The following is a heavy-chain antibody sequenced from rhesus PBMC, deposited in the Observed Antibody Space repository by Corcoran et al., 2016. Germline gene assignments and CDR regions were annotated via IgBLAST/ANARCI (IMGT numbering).Heavy chain of an antibody. J-gene: IGHJ4*01. CDR2: FEPEAGEA. V-gene: IGHV1-111*01. D-gene: IGHD4-23*01. Sequence: EVQLVQSGAEVKKPGASVKISCKASGYTFTDYYLHWVRQAPGKGLEWVGPFEPEAGEAAYAQKFQDRITITRDTSTDTGYMELSSLRSEDTAVYSCATLRGYSNYDYWGQGVLVTVSS. CDR3: ATLRGYSNYDY. CDR1: GYTFTDYY.